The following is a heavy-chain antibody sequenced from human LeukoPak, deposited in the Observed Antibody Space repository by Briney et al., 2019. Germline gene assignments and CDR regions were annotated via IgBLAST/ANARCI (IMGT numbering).Heavy chain of an antibody. CDR3: ATEGPIAASGYNWFDP. Sequence: SETLSLTCIVSGGSISTYYWSWIRQPPGKGLEWIGYISNSGNTNYNPSLNSRVTISLDTSKNQFSLKVGSVTAADTAVYYCATEGPIAASGYNWFDPWGQGTLVTVSS. J-gene: IGHJ5*02. V-gene: IGHV4-59*01. D-gene: IGHD6-13*01. CDR2: ISNSGNT. CDR1: GGSISTYY.